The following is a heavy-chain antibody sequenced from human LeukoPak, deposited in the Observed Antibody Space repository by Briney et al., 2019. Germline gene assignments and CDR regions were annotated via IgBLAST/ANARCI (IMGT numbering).Heavy chain of an antibody. CDR1: GYTFTGYY. J-gene: IGHJ3*02. D-gene: IGHD1-1*01. CDR3: ARRTLHGIAFDI. CDR2: INPNSGGT. V-gene: IGHV1-2*02. Sequence: ASVKVSCKASGYTFTGYYMHWVRQAPGQGLEWMGWINPNSGGTDYAQKFQGRVTMTRDTSINTAYMELKWLRSDDTAVYYCARRTLHGIAFDIWGQGTMVTVSS.